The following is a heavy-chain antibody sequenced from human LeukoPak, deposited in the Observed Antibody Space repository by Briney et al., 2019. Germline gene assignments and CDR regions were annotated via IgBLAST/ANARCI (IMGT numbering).Heavy chain of an antibody. CDR1: GFRFRLHS. CDR2: VSGGADNS. V-gene: IGHV3-23*01. CDR3: ARDYDYDSSGYSSD. D-gene: IGHD3-22*01. J-gene: IGHJ4*02. Sequence: PGGSLRLSCESSGFRFRLHSMTWVRQAAGKGLEWVSSVSGGADNSYYADSVKGRFTVSRDYSTNTLYLQMNSLRAEDTAVYYCARDYDYDSSGYSSDWGQGTLVTVSS.